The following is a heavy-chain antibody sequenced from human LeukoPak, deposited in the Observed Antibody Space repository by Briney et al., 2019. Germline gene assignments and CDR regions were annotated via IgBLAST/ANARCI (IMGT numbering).Heavy chain of an antibody. CDR3: ARLFLWFGKVVGMDV. D-gene: IGHD3-10*01. Sequence: SETLSLTCTVSGGSISSSSYYWGWIRQPPGKGLEWIGSIYYSGSTYYNPSPKSRVTISVDTSKNQFSLKLSSVTAADTAVYYRARLFLWFGKVVGMDVWGQGTTVTVSS. CDR2: IYYSGST. J-gene: IGHJ6*02. CDR1: GGSISSSSYY. V-gene: IGHV4-39*01.